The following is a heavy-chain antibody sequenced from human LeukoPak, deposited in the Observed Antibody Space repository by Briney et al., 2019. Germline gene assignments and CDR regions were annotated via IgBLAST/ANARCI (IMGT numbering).Heavy chain of an antibody. Sequence: ETLSLTCTVSGYSITRGYFWGWVRQAPGKGLEWVSVISDRGDSTHYADSVKGRFTISRDNSKNTLYLQMNSLRAEDTAVYYCAKLLGGSTAVVTAIRYWGQGTLVTVSS. V-gene: IGHV3-23*01. CDR2: ISDRGDST. CDR1: GYSITRGY. J-gene: IGHJ4*02. D-gene: IGHD2-21*02. CDR3: AKLLGGSTAVVTAIRY.